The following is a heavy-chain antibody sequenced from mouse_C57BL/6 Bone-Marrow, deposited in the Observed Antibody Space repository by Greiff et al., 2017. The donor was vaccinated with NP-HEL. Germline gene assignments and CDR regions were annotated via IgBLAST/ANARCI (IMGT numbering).Heavy chain of an antibody. V-gene: IGHV3-6*01. D-gene: IGHD1-1*01. Sequence: EVQLVESGPGLVKPSQSLSLTCSVTGYSITSGYYWNWIRQFPGNKLEWMGYISYDGSNNYNPSLKNRISITRDTSKNQFFLKLNSVTTEDTATYYCARDSYYYGSSYSAMDYWGQGTSVTVSS. CDR2: ISYDGSN. CDR3: ARDSYYYGSSYSAMDY. CDR1: GYSITSGYY. J-gene: IGHJ4*01.